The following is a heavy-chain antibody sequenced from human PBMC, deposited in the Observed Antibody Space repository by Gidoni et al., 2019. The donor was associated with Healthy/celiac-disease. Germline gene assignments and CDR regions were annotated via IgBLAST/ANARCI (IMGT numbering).Heavy chain of an antibody. CDR2: ISSSSSFI. J-gene: IGHJ5*02. D-gene: IGHD3-10*01. CDR1: GFTLSTYT. V-gene: IGHV3-21*01. CDR3: ARDIWDPQVGANWFDP. Sequence: VQLVESVGVLVQSGGSLRLCGAAFGFTLSTYTMNWVRQAPGKGLEWVSSISSSSSFIYYADSVKGRFTMSRDNAKNSLYLQMNSLRAEDTAVYYCARDIWDPQVGANWFDPWGQGTLVTISS.